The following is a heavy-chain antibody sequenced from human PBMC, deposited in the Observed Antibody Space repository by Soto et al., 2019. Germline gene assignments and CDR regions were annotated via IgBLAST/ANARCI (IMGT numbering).Heavy chain of an antibody. CDR2: SFHNGNT. D-gene: IGHD3-10*01. Sequence: QLQLQESGSGLVKPSQTLSLTCTVSGVSITSGGHPWNWIRQPPGKGLEWIGYSFHNGNTFYNPSFASLVTISVDRSKNQFSLKLTSVTAADTAMYFCGRGVNFYGSGSYGSEYWFDPWGQGTLVTVSS. V-gene: IGHV4-30-2*01. CDR1: GVSITSGGHP. CDR3: GRGVNFYGSGSYGSEYWFDP. J-gene: IGHJ5*02.